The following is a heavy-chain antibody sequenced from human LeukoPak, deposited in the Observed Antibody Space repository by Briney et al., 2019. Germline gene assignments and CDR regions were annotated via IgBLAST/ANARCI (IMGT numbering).Heavy chain of an antibody. J-gene: IGHJ5*02. D-gene: IGHD3-10*01. Sequence: GGSLRLSCAASGFTFSSYGMSWVRQAPGKGLEWVSAISGSGGSTYYADSVKGRFTISRDNSKNTLYLQMNSLRAEDTAVYYCAKLVLLWFGNNWFDPWGQGTLVTVSS. CDR3: AKLVLLWFGNNWFDP. CDR1: GFTFSSYG. V-gene: IGHV3-23*01. CDR2: ISGSGGST.